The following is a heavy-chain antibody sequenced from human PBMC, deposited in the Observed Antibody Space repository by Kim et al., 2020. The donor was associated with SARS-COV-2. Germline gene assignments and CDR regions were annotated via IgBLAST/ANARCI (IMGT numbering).Heavy chain of an antibody. CDR1: GFTFSDYY. Sequence: GGSLRLSCAASGFTFSDYYMSWIRQAPGKGLEWVSYISSSSYTNYADSVKGRFTISRDNAKNSLYLQMNSLRAEDTAVYYCATTSPTIVGATRGGAFDIWGQGTMVTVSS. D-gene: IGHD1-26*01. J-gene: IGHJ3*02. CDR3: ATTSPTIVGATRGGAFDI. CDR2: ISSSSYT. V-gene: IGHV3-11*03.